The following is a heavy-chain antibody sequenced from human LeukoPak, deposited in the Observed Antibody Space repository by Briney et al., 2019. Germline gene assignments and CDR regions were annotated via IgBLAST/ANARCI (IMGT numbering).Heavy chain of an antibody. CDR1: GDTFSRYA. V-gene: IGHV1-69*13. CDR2: IIPVLSTA. J-gene: IGHJ6*03. Sequence: ASVKVSCKASGDTFSRYAISWVRQAPGQGLEWMGGIIPVLSTANYAQKFQDGVTITADESTSTTYMELSSLKSEDTAVYYCATTGGDIYYYYMDVWGKGTTVTISS. CDR3: ATTGGDIYYYYMDV. D-gene: IGHD3-16*01.